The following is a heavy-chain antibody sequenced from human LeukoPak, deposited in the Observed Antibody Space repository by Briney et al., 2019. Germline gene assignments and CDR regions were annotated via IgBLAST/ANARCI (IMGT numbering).Heavy chain of an antibody. D-gene: IGHD3-10*01. J-gene: IGHJ4*02. CDR2: IYPGDSDT. CDR1: GYSFTSYW. CDR3: ARQSRYRNYGSGSYKEFDY. V-gene: IGHV5-51*01. Sequence: GESLKISCKGSGYSFTSYWIGWVRQMPGKGLEWMGIIYPGDSDTRYSPSFQGQVTISADKSISTAYLQWSSLKASDTAMYYCARQSRYRNYGSGSYKEFDYWGPGTLVTVSS.